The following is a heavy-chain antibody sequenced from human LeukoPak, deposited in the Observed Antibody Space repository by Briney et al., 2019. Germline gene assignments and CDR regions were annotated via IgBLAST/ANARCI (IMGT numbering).Heavy chain of an antibody. D-gene: IGHD3-3*01. V-gene: IGHV3-9*01. CDR1: GFTFDDYA. J-gene: IGHJ4*02. CDR2: ISWNSGSI. Sequence: GGSLRLSCAASGFTFDDYAMHWVRQAPGKGLEWVSGISWNSGSIGYADSVKGRFTISRDNAKNSLYLQMNSLRAEDTALYYCAKDMGPRFLEGFDYWAREPWSPSPQ. CDR3: AKDMGPRFLEGFDY.